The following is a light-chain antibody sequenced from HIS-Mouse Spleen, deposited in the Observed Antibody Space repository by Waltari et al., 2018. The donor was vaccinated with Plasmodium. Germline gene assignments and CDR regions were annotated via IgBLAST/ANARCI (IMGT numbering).Light chain of an antibody. CDR3: SSYAGSNNLV. V-gene: IGLV2-8*01. CDR2: EVS. Sequence: QSALTQPPPASGSPGQPVTIPFTGTSSSLGGYNYFPWYQQHPGKAPKLRIYEVSKRPSGVPDRFSGSKSGNTASLTVSGLQAEDEADYYCSSYAGSNNLVFGGGTKLTVL. CDR1: SSSLGGYNY. J-gene: IGLJ2*01.